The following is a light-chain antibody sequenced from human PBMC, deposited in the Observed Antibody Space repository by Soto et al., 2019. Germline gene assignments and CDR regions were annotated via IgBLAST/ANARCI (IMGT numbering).Light chain of an antibody. CDR1: QSISSSY. Sequence: ENALTPSPGTLSLSPGERATLSCRASQSISSSYLAWYQQKPGQTPRLLISHASSRATGIPDRFSGSGSGTDFTLTISRLEPEDFAVYYCQQYGDSLLTFGGGTKVEIK. CDR2: HAS. V-gene: IGKV3-20*01. J-gene: IGKJ4*01. CDR3: QQYGDSLLT.